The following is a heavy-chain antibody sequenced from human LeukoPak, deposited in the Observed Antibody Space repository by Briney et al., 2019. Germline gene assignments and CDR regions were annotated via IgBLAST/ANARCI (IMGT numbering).Heavy chain of an antibody. Sequence: GGSLRLSCAASGFTFSSYAMSWVRQAPGKGLEWVSAISGSGGSTYYADSVKGRFTISRDNSKNTLYLQMNSLRAEDTAVYYCAKDLAGYYYYGMDVWAKGPRSPSPQ. CDR3: AKDLAGYYYYGMDV. J-gene: IGHJ6*04. CDR2: ISGSGGST. CDR1: GFTFSSYA. V-gene: IGHV3-23*01.